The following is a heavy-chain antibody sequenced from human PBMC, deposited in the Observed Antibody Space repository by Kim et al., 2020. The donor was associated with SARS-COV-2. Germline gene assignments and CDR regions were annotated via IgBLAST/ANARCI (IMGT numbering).Heavy chain of an antibody. J-gene: IGHJ4*02. D-gene: IGHD3-22*01. CDR3: ARDFDYYDSSGYYSDFDY. V-gene: IGHV4-30-2*04. Sequence: SRVTISVDTSKNQFSLKLSSVTAADTAVYYCARDFDYYDSSGYYSDFDYWGQGTLVTVSS.